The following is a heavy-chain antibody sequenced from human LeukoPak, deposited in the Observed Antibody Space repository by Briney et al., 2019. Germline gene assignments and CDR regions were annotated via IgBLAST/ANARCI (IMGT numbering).Heavy chain of an antibody. Sequence: SETLSLTCAVYGGSFSGYYWSWIRQPPGKGLEWIGEINHSGSTNYNPSLKSRVTISVDTSKNQFSLKLSSVTAADTAVYYCAGTGYYGSGSYYIKNDYWGQGTLVTVSS. D-gene: IGHD3-10*01. CDR1: GGSFSGYY. J-gene: IGHJ4*02. V-gene: IGHV4-34*01. CDR2: INHSGST. CDR3: AGTGYYGSGSYYIKNDY.